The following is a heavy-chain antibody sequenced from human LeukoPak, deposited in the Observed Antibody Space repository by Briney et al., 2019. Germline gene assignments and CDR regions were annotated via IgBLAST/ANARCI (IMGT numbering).Heavy chain of an antibody. J-gene: IGHJ4*02. CDR3: ARVGGSGSYPFDY. Sequence: GGSLRLSCAASGFTVSSNYMSWVRQAPGKGLEWVSVIYSGGSTYYADSVKGRFTISRDNSKNTLYLQMNSLRAEDTAVYYCARVGGSGSYPFDYWGQGTLVTVSS. CDR1: GFTVSSNY. V-gene: IGHV3-66*01. D-gene: IGHD3-10*01. CDR2: IYSGGST.